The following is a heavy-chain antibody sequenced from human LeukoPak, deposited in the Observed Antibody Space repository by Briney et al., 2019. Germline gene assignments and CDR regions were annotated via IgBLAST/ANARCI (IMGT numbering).Heavy chain of an antibody. D-gene: IGHD2-21*01. CDR2: IYTSGSI. Sequence: SETLSLTCTVSGGSISSYYWSWIRQPAGKGLEWIGHIYTSGSINYNPSLKSRVTISVDTSKNQFSLKLSSVAAADTAVYYCARGIVVVIATNGYFDLWGRGTLVTVSS. CDR3: ARGIVVVIATNGYFDL. J-gene: IGHJ2*01. V-gene: IGHV4-4*07. CDR1: GGSISSYY.